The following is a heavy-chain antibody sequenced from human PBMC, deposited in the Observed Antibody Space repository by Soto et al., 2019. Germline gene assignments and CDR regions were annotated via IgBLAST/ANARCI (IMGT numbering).Heavy chain of an antibody. V-gene: IGHV5-51*01. Sequence: RGESLKISCKGSGYSFTSYWIGWVRQMPGKGLEWMGIIYPGDSDTRYSPSFQGQVTISADKSISTAYLQWSSLKASDTAMYYCARHELRGLEWPDYYYYYMDGWGKGTTVTVSS. J-gene: IGHJ6*03. D-gene: IGHD3-3*01. CDR2: IYPGDSDT. CDR1: GYSFTSYW. CDR3: ARHELRGLEWPDYYYYYMDG.